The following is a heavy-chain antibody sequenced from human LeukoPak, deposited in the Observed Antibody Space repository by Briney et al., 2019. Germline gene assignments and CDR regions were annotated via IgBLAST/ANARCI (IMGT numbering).Heavy chain of an antibody. CDR3: ARAGSYKDFYYFDY. V-gene: IGHV1-2*02. CDR2: INPNSGGT. D-gene: IGHD1-26*01. J-gene: IGHJ4*02. CDR1: GYTFTGYY. Sequence: ASVKVSCKASGYTFTGYYMHWVRQAPGQGLEWMGWINPNSGGTNYAQKFQGRVTMTRDTTISTAYMELSRLRSDDTAVYYCARAGSYKDFYYFDYWGQGTLVTVSS.